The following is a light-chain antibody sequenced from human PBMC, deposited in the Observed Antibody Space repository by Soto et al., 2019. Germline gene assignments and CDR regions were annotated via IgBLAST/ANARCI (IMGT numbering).Light chain of an antibody. Sequence: QSVLTQPRSVSGSPGQSVTISCTVTSGDVGGYNYVSWYQQHPGKAPKLMIYDVSKRPSGVPDRFSGSKSGNTASLTISGLQAEDEADYYCCSYAGSYTYVFGTGTKVTVL. V-gene: IGLV2-11*01. J-gene: IGLJ1*01. CDR2: DVS. CDR1: SGDVGGYNY. CDR3: CSYAGSYTYV.